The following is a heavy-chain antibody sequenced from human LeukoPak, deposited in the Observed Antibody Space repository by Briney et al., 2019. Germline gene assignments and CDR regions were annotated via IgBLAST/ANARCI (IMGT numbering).Heavy chain of an antibody. J-gene: IGHJ4*02. Sequence: GSGPTLVKPTETLTLTCSFSGMSLSATGVAVGWIRQPPGKAPEWLALNYWNGDKRYSPSLKSRLTISKDTSKDQEVLAMRNIDPVDTGTYYCAHSHPAIITAVNCYFDYWGQGTLVTVSS. CDR2: NYWNGDK. V-gene: IGHV2-5*01. CDR3: AHSHPAIITAVNCYFDY. CDR1: GMSLSATGVA. D-gene: IGHD3-10*01.